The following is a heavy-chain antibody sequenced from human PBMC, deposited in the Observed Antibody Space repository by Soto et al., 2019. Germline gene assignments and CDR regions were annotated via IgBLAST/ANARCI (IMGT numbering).Heavy chain of an antibody. V-gene: IGHV1-69*13. D-gene: IGHD6-13*01. CDR2: IIPIFGTA. Sequence: SVKVSCKASGGTFSSYAISWVRQAPGQGLEWMGGIIPIFGTANYAQKFQGRVTITADESTSTAYMELSSLRSEDTAVYYCARGIAAKSNWFDPWGQGALVTVSS. J-gene: IGHJ5*02. CDR1: GGTFSSYA. CDR3: ARGIAAKSNWFDP.